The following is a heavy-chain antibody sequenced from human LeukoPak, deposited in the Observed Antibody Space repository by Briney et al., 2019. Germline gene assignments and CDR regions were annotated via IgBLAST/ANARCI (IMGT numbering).Heavy chain of an antibody. J-gene: IGHJ4*02. CDR1: GGSIGPYY. CDR2: SYTTGST. Sequence: PSGTLSLTCTVSGGSIGPYYWSWLRQPAGKALEWIGRSYTTGSTNYNPSLKSRVTMSLDTSKNQFSLKLGSVTAADTAVYYCARSGGSGFQLDSWGQGTLVTVSS. D-gene: IGHD3-16*01. CDR3: ARSGGSGFQLDS. V-gene: IGHV4-4*07.